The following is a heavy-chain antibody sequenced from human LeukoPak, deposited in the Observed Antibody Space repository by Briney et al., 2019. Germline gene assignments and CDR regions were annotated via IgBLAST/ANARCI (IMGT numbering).Heavy chain of an antibody. CDR3: ARDQPTTALSEY. D-gene: IGHD1-7*01. Sequence: GGSLRLSCAASGFTFNAYTLTWVRQAPGKRPEWLAAVTGGHGVTYYADSVRGRFTISRDNSRNTLYLQMTGLTAEDTAVYYCARDQPTTALSEYWGQGTLVAVSS. CDR2: VTGGHGVT. J-gene: IGHJ4*02. CDR1: GFTFNAYT. V-gene: IGHV3-23*01.